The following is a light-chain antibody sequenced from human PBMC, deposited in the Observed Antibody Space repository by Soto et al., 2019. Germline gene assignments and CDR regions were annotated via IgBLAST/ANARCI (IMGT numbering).Light chain of an antibody. CDR2: DVF. V-gene: IGKV1-5*01. Sequence: DIQMTQSPSSLSASVGDRVTITCRASQSITYWLAWYQQKPGRAPKLLIYDVFNLQSGVPSRFSGSGSGTEFTLTISSLQPDYSATYYCQQYHSFSFTFGQGTKLDSK. CDR1: QSITYW. CDR3: QQYHSFSFT. J-gene: IGKJ2*01.